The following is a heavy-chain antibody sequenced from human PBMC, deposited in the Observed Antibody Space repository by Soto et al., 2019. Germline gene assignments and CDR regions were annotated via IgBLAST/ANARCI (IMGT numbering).Heavy chain of an antibody. D-gene: IGHD2-21*01. Sequence: GGSLRLSCAASGFSFSSDSMGWVRQAPGKGLEWVASISSSGSFMNYADSVKGRFTISRDNAKNSLYLQMRSLKDEDAAVYYCARDPPIPRTLNWFDSWGQGTLVTVSS. V-gene: IGHV3-21*01. J-gene: IGHJ5*01. CDR1: GFSFSSDS. CDR2: ISSSGSFM. CDR3: ARDPPIPRTLNWFDS.